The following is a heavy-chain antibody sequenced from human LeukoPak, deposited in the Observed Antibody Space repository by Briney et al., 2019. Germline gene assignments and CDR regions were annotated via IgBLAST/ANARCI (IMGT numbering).Heavy chain of an antibody. CDR3: ARAAYSSTWYSRYFDL. Sequence: GGSPRLSCAASGFTFRSYDMHWVRQATGKGLEWVSGIGTAGEIYYPGSVKGRFTISRENAKNSLYLQMNSLRAGDTAVYYCARAAYSSTWYSRYFDLWGRGTLVTVSS. J-gene: IGHJ2*01. CDR2: IGTAGEI. D-gene: IGHD6-13*01. V-gene: IGHV3-13*01. CDR1: GFTFRSYD.